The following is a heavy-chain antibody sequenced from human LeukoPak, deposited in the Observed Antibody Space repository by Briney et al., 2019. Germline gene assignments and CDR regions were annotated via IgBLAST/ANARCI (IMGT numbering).Heavy chain of an antibody. V-gene: IGHV4-61*02. D-gene: IGHD6-19*01. Sequence: PSETLSLTCTVSGGSISSGSSYWSWIRQPAGKGLEWIGRIYTSGSTDYNPSLKSRVTISVDTSKNQFSLKLSSVTAADTAVYYCARGLKVGGWYKYWGQGTLVTVSS. J-gene: IGHJ4*02. CDR3: ARGLKVGGWYKY. CDR2: IYTSGST. CDR1: GGSISSGSSY.